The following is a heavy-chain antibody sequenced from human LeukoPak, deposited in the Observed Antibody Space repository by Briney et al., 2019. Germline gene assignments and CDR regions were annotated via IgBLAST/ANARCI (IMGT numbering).Heavy chain of an antibody. D-gene: IGHD5-12*01. CDR3: ARGYRGYVFFDY. Sequence: PGGALRLSCAASGFTFSDYYMSWIRQAPGKGLEGVSYISSSGSTIYYADSVKGRFTISRDNAKNSLYLQMNSLRAEDTAVFYCARGYRGYVFFDYWGQGTLVTVSS. J-gene: IGHJ4*02. CDR2: ISSSGSTI. V-gene: IGHV3-11*04. CDR1: GFTFSDYY.